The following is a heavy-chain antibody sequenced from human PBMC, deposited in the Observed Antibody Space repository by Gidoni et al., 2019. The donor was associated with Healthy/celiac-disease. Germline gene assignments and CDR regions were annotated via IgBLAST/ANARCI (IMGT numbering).Heavy chain of an antibody. CDR1: GYTFTSYY. CDR3: ARLGYCSGGSWRTSAFDI. Sequence: QVQLVQSGAEVKKPGASVKVSCKASGYTFTSYYMHWVRQAPGQGLEWMGIINPSGGSTSYAQKFQGRVTMTRETSTGKGYMELSSLRSEDTAVYYWARLGYCSGGSWRTSAFDILGQGTMVTVSS. J-gene: IGHJ3*02. V-gene: IGHV1-46*01. CDR2: INPSGGST. D-gene: IGHD2-15*01.